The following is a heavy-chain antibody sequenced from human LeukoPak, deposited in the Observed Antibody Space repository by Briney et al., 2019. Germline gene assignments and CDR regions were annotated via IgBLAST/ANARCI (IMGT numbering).Heavy chain of an antibody. D-gene: IGHD2-15*01. CDR1: GGSFNGYY. CDR2: INHSGST. CDR3: VRGNYCSGGSCYHYYCYYMDV. Sequence: SETLSLTCAVYGGSFNGYYWSWIRQPPGKGLEWIGEINHSGSTNYNPSLKSRVTISVDMSNNQFSLKLSSVTAADTAVYYCVRGNYCSGGSCYHYYCYYMDVWGKGTTVTVSS. V-gene: IGHV4-34*01. J-gene: IGHJ6*03.